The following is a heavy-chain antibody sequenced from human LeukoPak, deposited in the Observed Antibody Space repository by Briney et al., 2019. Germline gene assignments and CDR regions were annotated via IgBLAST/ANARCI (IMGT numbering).Heavy chain of an antibody. Sequence: SETLSLTCIVSGGSTSRSSYYWGWIRQPPGKGLEWIGSIYYSGNTYYNPSLKSRVTISVDRSKNQFSLKLSSVTAADTAVYYCARHENRNDGFDYWGQGTLVTVSS. CDR1: GGSTSRSSYY. CDR2: IYYSGNT. J-gene: IGHJ4*02. D-gene: IGHD1-1*01. CDR3: ARHENRNDGFDY. V-gene: IGHV4-39*01.